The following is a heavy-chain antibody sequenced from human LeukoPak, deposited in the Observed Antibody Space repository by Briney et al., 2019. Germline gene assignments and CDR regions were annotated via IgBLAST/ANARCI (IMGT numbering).Heavy chain of an antibody. CDR3: AHSFYNWNYIFWFDP. D-gene: IGHD1-7*01. V-gene: IGHV2-5*01. J-gene: IGHJ5*02. Sequence: SAPTLSKPTQTLTLTCTFSGFSLSTSGVGVGWIRQPPGKALKWLSLIYWNDDKRYSPSLKSRLTITKDTSKNQVVLTMTNMDPVDTATYYCAHSFYNWNYIFWFDPWGQGTLVTVSS. CDR2: IYWNDDK. CDR1: GFSLSTSGVG.